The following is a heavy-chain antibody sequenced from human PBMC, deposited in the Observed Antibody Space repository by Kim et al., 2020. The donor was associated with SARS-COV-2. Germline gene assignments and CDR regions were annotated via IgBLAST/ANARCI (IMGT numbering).Heavy chain of an antibody. CDR2: NANSGGT. V-gene: IGHV1-2*02. Sequence: NANSGGTTYAQKFQGRVTLSRDTSLSTAYLELTSLTSDDTALYYCTREDYWGQGSLVTVSS. J-gene: IGHJ4*02. CDR3: TREDY.